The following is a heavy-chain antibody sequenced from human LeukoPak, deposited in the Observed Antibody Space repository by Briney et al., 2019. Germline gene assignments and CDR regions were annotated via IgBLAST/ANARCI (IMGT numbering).Heavy chain of an antibody. CDR2: ISGSGGST. CDR3: ARMGPRGYCSGGSCFPLFDP. D-gene: IGHD2-15*01. Sequence: GGSLRLSCAASGFTFSSYAMSWVRQAPGKGLEWVSAISGSGGSTYYADSVKGRFTISRDNSKNTLYLQMNSLRAEDTAVYYCARMGPRGYCSGGSCFPLFDPWGQGTLVTVSS. CDR1: GFTFSSYA. V-gene: IGHV3-23*01. J-gene: IGHJ5*02.